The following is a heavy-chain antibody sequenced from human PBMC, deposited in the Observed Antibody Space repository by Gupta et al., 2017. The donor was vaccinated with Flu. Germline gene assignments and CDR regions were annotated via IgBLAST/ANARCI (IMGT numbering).Heavy chain of an antibody. Sequence: QVQLQQWGAGLLKPSETLSLTCAVYGGSFSGYYWSWIRQPPGKGLEWIGEINHSGSTNYNPSLKSRVTISVDTSKNQFSLKLSSVTAADTAVYYCARVGYCSSTSCYTPDYWGQGTLVTVSS. D-gene: IGHD2-2*02. CDR1: GGSFSGYY. CDR2: INHSGST. J-gene: IGHJ4*02. V-gene: IGHV4-34*01. CDR3: ARVGYCSSTSCYTPDY.